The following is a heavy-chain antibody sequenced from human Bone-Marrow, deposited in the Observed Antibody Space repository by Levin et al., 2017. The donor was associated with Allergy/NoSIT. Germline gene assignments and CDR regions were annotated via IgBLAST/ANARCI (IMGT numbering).Heavy chain of an antibody. CDR1: GFTFDDYA. Sequence: PGGSLRLSCAASGFTFDDYAMHWVRQAPGKGLEWVSGISWNSGSIGYADSVKGRFTISRDNAKNSLYLQMNSLRAEDTALYYCAKDFRRAAAGTRAFDYWGQGTLVTVSS. CDR2: ISWNSGSI. D-gene: IGHD6-13*01. CDR3: AKDFRRAAAGTRAFDY. V-gene: IGHV3-9*01. J-gene: IGHJ4*02.